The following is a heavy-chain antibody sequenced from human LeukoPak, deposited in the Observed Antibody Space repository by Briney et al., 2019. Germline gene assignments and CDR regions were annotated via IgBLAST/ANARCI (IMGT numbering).Heavy chain of an antibody. CDR2: IKLDGSEK. V-gene: IGHV3-7*03. CDR3: ARDQYDTWSRRGTSDS. D-gene: IGHD3-3*01. Sequence: GGSLRLSCVASGFTFGKYWMSWVRQAPGKGLEWVANIKLDGSEKNYVDSVKGRFTISRDNTKNSLYLQMNSLRAEDTAVFYCARDQYDTWSRRGTSDSWGQGTLVIVSS. J-gene: IGHJ4*02. CDR1: GFTFGKYW.